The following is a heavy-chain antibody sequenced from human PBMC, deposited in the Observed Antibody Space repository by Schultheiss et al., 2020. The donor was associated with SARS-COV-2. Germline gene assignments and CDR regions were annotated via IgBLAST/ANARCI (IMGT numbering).Heavy chain of an antibody. CDR2: ISYDGSNK. Sequence: GGSLRLSCAASGFTFSSYAMHWVRQAPGKGLEWVAVISYDGSNKYYADSVKGRFTISRDNSKNTLYLQMNSLRAEDTAVYYCARGWQQLGPGWDDYVWGSYRPPYPPRGFDPWGQGTLVTVSS. D-gene: IGHD3-16*02. CDR3: ARGWQQLGPGWDDYVWGSYRPPYPPRGFDP. V-gene: IGHV3-30*07. J-gene: IGHJ5*02. CDR1: GFTFSSYA.